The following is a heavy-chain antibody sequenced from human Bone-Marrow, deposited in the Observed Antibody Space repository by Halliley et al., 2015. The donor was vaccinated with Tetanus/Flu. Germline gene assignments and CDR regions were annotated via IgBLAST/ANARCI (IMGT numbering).Heavy chain of an antibody. D-gene: IGHD6-6*01. J-gene: IGHJ6*02. Sequence: LRLSCAVYGGSFSNYYWIWIRQPPGKGLEWIGEINHSGGTNYNPSLKSRVTISLDTSKNQFSLKLSSVTAADTAVYYCARGRDSSSSGLGVWGQGTTVTVSS. CDR2: INHSGGT. CDR3: ARGRDSSSSGLGV. CDR1: GGSFSNYY. V-gene: IGHV4-34*01.